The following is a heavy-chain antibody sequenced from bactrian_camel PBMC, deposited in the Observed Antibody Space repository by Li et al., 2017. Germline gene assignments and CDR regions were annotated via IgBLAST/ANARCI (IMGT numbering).Heavy chain of an antibody. V-gene: IGHV3S1*01. CDR1: GYTANMNC. Sequence: VQLVESGGGTAQAGGSLRLSCAASGYTANMNCMAWFRQVPGKEREGVAAIYTRFPTGNSYYADSMKGRFTISRDSSTDTVYLQMNSLKPEDTAMYYCAARRQVLQSTWLLHPSAYSEWGPGTQVTVS. CDR3: AARRQVLQSTWLLHPSAYSE. J-gene: IGHJ4*01. CDR2: IYTRFPTGNS. D-gene: IGHD4*01.